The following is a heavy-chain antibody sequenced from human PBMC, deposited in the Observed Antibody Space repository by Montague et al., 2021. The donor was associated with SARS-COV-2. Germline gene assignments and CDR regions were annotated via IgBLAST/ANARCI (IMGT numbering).Heavy chain of an antibody. Sequence: TLSLTCSVSGGSITSGNYYWNWIRHHPGQGLEWIGYVSYSGSTYYNPSLRSRVTMSLDTSENHVSLELTSATAADTAIYYCAKDRAAVGRVIQHYFENWGQGILVTVS. D-gene: IGHD3-16*01. V-gene: IGHV4-31*03. CDR3: AKDRAAVGRVIQHYFEN. CDR2: VSYSGST. CDR1: GGSITSGNYY. J-gene: IGHJ4*02.